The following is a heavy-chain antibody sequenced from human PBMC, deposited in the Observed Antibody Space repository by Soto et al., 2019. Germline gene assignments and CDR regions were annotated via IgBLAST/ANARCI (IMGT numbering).Heavy chain of an antibody. CDR2: ISDDGDST. D-gene: IGHD2-2*01. V-gene: IGHV3-23*01. Sequence: EVQLLESGGGLVQPGGSLRLSCGASGFTFSDNAMTWVRQAPGKGLEWVSSISDDGDSTYYADSVKGRFTISRDNSKNRLFLPMSSLSAEDTGVYYCAKSLSTAVNYGLDVWGQGTSVTVSS. CDR1: GFTFSDNA. CDR3: AKSLSTAVNYGLDV. J-gene: IGHJ6*02.